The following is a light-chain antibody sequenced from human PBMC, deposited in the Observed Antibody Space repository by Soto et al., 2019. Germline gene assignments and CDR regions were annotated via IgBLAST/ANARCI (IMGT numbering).Light chain of an antibody. J-gene: IGKJ4*01. V-gene: IGKV1-12*01. Sequence: DIQMTQSPSSVSASVGDRVTITCRASQGISRWLAWYQQKPGRAPKLLIYAASTLQSGVPSRFSVSLSGADFTLTVNSRQPEDFATYYCQQANSFPLTFGGGTKVEIK. CDR2: AAS. CDR3: QQANSFPLT. CDR1: QGISRW.